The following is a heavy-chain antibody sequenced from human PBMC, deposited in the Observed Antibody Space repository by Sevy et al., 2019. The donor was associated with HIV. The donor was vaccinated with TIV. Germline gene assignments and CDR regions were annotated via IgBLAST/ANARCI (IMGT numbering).Heavy chain of an antibody. CDR2: ISYDGSNK. Sequence: GGSLRLSCAASGFTFSSYAMHWVRQPPGKGLEWVAVISYDGSNKYYADSVKGRFTISRDNSKNTLYLQMNSLRAEDTAVYYCARVGLDIVVVPAAKRDDYYYYYMDVWGKGTTVTVSS. CDR3: ARVGLDIVVVPAAKRDDYYYYYMDV. J-gene: IGHJ6*03. CDR1: GFTFSSYA. D-gene: IGHD2-2*03. V-gene: IGHV3-30-3*01.